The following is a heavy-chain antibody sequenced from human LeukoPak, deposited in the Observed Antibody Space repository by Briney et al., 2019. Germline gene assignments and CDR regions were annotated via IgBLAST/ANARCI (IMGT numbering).Heavy chain of an antibody. CDR2: IWYDGSEK. CDR3: ARRGLFGGVIGTPPFDY. CDR1: GLTFSRYG. D-gene: IGHD3-16*02. J-gene: IGHJ4*02. Sequence: GGSLRLSCAASGLTFSRYGMHWVRQAPGKGLEWVAFIWYDGSEKYYADSVKGRFTISRDNSKNTLYLQMNSLRAEDTAVYYCARRGLFGGVIGTPPFDYWGQGTLVTVSS. V-gene: IGHV3-30*02.